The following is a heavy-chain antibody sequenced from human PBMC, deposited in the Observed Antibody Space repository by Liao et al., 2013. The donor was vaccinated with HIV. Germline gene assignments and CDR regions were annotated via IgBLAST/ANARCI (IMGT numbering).Heavy chain of an antibody. Sequence: QVQLQESGPGLVKPSETLSLTCTVSGGSISSYYWSWIRQPPGKGLEWIGYIYYSGSTHYNPSLKSRVTISVDTSKNQFSLKVTSVTAADTAVYYCARATGGYYYNYMDIWGKGTTVTVSS. V-gene: IGHV4-59*01. CDR2: IYYSGST. D-gene: IGHD7-27*01. J-gene: IGHJ6*03. CDR3: ARATGGYYYNYMDI. CDR1: GGSISSYY.